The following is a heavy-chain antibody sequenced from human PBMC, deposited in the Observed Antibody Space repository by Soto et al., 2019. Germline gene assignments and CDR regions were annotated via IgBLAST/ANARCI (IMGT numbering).Heavy chain of an antibody. CDR3: VRRHVSATGIDWFDP. J-gene: IGHJ5*02. D-gene: IGHD6-13*01. CDR2: INAANGDT. V-gene: IGHV1-3*01. CDR1: GYTCTSYG. Sequence: ASVKVSCKVSGYTCTSYGIHWVRQAPGQRLEWMGWINAANGDTKYSPKFQGRVTITRDTSASTAYMELSRLRSEDTAVYYCVRRHVSATGIDWFDPWGQGTLVTVSS.